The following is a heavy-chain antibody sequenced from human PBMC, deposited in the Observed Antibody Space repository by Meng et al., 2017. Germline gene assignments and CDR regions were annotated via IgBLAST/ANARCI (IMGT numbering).Heavy chain of an antibody. D-gene: IGHD5-12*01. J-gene: IGHJ4*02. CDR1: GFTFSSYA. Sequence: EVPHVGSGGRSAQPGGSLRLSCAASGFTFSSYAMGWVRQAPGKGLEWVSAIGGSGGSTYYANSVKGRFTISRDNSKNTLYLQMNSLRAEDTAVYYCAKSCYGYDYWGQGTLVTVSS. CDR2: IGGSGGST. CDR3: AKSCYGYDY. V-gene: IGHV3-23*04.